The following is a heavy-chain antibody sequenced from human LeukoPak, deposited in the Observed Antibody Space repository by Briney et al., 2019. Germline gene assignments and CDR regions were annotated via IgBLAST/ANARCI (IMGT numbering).Heavy chain of an antibody. CDR3: GRGSYYDY. CDR1: GYTFTGYY. Sequence: ASVKVSCKASGYTFTGYYMHWVRQAPGQGLEWMGWINPNSGGTNYAQKFQGRVTMTTDTSTNTGYMELRSLTSDDTAVYYCGRGSYYDYWGQGTLVTVSS. CDR2: INPNSGGT. D-gene: IGHD1-26*01. V-gene: IGHV1-2*02. J-gene: IGHJ4*02.